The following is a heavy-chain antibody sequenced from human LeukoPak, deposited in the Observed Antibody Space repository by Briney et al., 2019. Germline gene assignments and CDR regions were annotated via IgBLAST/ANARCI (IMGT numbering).Heavy chain of an antibody. D-gene: IGHD6-19*01. Sequence: GESLKISCKGSGYSFTSYWISWVRQMPGKGLEWMGRIDPSDSYTNYSPSFQGHVTISADKSISTAYLQWSSLKASDTAMYYCARQVAGLTWFDPWGQGTLVTVSS. CDR3: ARQVAGLTWFDP. CDR2: IDPSDSYT. CDR1: GYSFTSYW. V-gene: IGHV5-10-1*01. J-gene: IGHJ5*02.